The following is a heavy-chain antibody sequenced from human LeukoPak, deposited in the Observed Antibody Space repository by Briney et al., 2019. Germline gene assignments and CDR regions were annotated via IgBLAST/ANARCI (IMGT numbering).Heavy chain of an antibody. Sequence: SVRVSCTASGGTFSSYAISWVRQAPGQRLEWMGRIIPIFGIANYAQKFQGRVTITADKSTSTAYMELSSLRSEDTAVYYCARSPTDSSGYPNPLFDIWGQGTMVTVSS. CDR2: IIPIFGIA. CDR1: GGTFSSYA. V-gene: IGHV1-69*04. CDR3: ARSPTDSSGYPNPLFDI. D-gene: IGHD3-22*01. J-gene: IGHJ3*02.